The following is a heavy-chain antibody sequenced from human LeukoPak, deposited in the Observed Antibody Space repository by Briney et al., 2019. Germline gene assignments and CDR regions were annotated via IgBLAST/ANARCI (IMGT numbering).Heavy chain of an antibody. CDR3: GSRMLRGTIDY. Sequence: PSETLSLTCTVSGGSISSSRYYWGWIRQPPGKEWVWIGSIYYSGSTYYNPSLKSRVTISVDTSKNQFSLKPSSVTAADPPDNYCGSRMLRGTIDYTGHRTPVTASS. J-gene: IGHJ4*03. V-gene: IGHV4-39*01. D-gene: IGHD3-10*01. CDR1: GGSISSSRYY. CDR2: IYYSGST.